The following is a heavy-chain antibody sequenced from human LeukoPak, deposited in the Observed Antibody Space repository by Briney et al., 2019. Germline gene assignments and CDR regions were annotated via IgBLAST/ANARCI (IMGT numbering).Heavy chain of an antibody. V-gene: IGHV1-18*01. J-gene: IGHJ4*02. D-gene: IGHD4-17*01. CDR3: ARVGSAYGDLLEYDY. CDR1: GYSFTTYG. Sequence: ASVKVSCKASGYSFTTYGISRVRQAPGQGLEWMGWISGNSGRTDYSPKLQDRVTMTTDTSTSTAYMELRSLTSADTGTYYCARVGSAYGDLLEYDYWGQGTLVTVSS. CDR2: ISGNSGRT.